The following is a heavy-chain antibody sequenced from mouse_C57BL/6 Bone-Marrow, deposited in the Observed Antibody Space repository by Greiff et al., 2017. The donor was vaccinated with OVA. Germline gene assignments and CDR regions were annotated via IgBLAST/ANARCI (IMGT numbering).Heavy chain of an antibody. CDR2: FYPGSGSI. CDR1: GYTFTEYA. Sequence: QVQLQQSGAELVKPGASVKLSCKASGYTFTEYAIHWVRQRSGQGLEWLGWFYPGSGSIKYKEKLKDRVTLSTDKSSSTVYMEISRLTSEDTAVYYCARHEGLIGYYDFDYWGQGTTLTVSS. V-gene: IGHV1-62-2*01. CDR3: ARHEGLIGYYDFDY. J-gene: IGHJ2*01. D-gene: IGHD2-3*01.